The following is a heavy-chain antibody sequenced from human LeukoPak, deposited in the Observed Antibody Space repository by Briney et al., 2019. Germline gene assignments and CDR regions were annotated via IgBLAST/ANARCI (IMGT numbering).Heavy chain of an antibody. CDR3: AKDWRRIIVVGPIARHGNYMDV. D-gene: IGHD2-15*01. CDR1: GFTFSSYG. Sequence: PGRSLRLSWAASGFTFSSYGMHWGRQAPGKGLEWGAFIRFDGSNNYYADSVKGRSTISKNNSKNTLYLQMDRRRPEDTAAHDCAKDWRRIIVVGPIARHGNYMDVWGKGTTVTISS. J-gene: IGHJ6*03. V-gene: IGHV3-30*02. CDR2: IRFDGSNN.